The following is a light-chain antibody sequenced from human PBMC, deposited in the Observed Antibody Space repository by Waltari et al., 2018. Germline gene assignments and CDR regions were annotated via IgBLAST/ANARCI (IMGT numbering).Light chain of an antibody. CDR3: GTWDSSLSLYV. CDR1: SSHIGNNY. CDR2: DND. V-gene: IGLV1-51*01. Sequence: QSVLTQPPSASAAPGQKVNVSCSGSSSHIGNNYVSWYQQLQGSAPTLLIYDNDKRPSGIPDRLSGSKSGTSATLGITGLQTGDEADYYCGTWDSSLSLYVFGTGTKVTVL. J-gene: IGLJ1*01.